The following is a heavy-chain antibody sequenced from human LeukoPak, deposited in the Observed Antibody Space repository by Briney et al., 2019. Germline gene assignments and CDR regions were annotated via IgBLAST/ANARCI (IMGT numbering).Heavy chain of an antibody. CDR1: GYRFSSYG. V-gene: IGHV1-69*13. J-gene: IGHJ5*02. CDR3: ATWEWELLRNWFDP. CDR2: IIPIFGTA. Sequence: ASVKVSCKASGYRFSSYGITWVRQAPGQGLEWMGGIIPIFGTANYAQKFQGRVTITADESTSTAYMELSSLRSEDTAVYYCATWEWELLRNWFDPWGQGTLVTVSS. D-gene: IGHD1-26*01.